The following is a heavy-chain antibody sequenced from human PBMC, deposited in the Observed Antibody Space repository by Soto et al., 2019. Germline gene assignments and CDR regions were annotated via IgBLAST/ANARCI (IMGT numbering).Heavy chain of an antibody. CDR2: IYWDDDK. CDR1: GFSLSTSGVG. Sequence: QITLKESGPTLVKPTQTLTLTCTISGFSLSTSGVGVGWIRQPPGKALEWLALIYWDDDKRYSPSLKSRLTITKDTSKNQVVRTMTNMDPVDTATYYCAHASEYSSSSPWFDPWGQGTLVTVSS. V-gene: IGHV2-5*02. J-gene: IGHJ5*02. D-gene: IGHD6-6*01. CDR3: AHASEYSSSSPWFDP.